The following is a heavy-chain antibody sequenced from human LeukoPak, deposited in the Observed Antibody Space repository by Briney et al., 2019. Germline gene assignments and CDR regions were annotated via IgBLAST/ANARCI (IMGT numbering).Heavy chain of an antibody. CDR3: AKYSATTIVVVKDYCGY. CDR1: GFTFSSYA. V-gene: IGHV3-23*01. Sequence: SGGSLRLSCAASGFTFSSYAMSWVRQAPGKGLEWVSAISGSGGSTYYADSVKGRFTISRDHSKNTLYLQMNSLRAEDPAVYDCAKYSATTIVVVKDYCGYWGQGTLVTVSS. CDR2: ISGSGGST. D-gene: IGHD3-22*01. J-gene: IGHJ4*02.